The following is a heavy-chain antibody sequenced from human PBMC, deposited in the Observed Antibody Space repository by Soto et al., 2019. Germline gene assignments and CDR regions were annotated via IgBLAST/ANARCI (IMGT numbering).Heavy chain of an antibody. CDR2: IYYSGST. V-gene: IGHV4-31*03. J-gene: IGHJ4*02. Sequence: SETLSLTCTVSGGSISSGGYYWSWIRKHPGKGLEWIGYIYYSGSTYYNPSLKSRVTISVDTSKNQFSLKLSSVTAADTAVYYCARDFSRTATAFDYWGQGTLVTVSS. CDR3: ARDFSRTATAFDY. CDR1: GGSISSGGYY. D-gene: IGHD2-15*01.